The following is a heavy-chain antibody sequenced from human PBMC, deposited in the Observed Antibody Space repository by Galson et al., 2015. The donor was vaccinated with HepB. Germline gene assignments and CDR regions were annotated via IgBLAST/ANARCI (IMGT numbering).Heavy chain of an antibody. Sequence: SVKVSCKASGYTFSSYSITWVRQAPGQGLEWMGWISAYNRKTNYARRLQGRLTMTTDTSTSTAYMELRSLRSDDTAVYYCAGGGFAVGVAATQNNWFDPWGQGTLVTVSS. CDR2: ISAYNRKT. CDR3: AGGGFAVGVAATQNNWFDP. CDR1: GYTFSSYS. J-gene: IGHJ5*02. V-gene: IGHV1-18*01. D-gene: IGHD2-15*01.